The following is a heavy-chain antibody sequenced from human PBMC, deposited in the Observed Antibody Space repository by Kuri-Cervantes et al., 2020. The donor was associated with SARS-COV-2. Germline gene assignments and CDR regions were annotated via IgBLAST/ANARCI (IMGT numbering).Heavy chain of an antibody. CDR3: ARVYQASDGMDV. Sequence: GSLRLSCTVSGGSVSSGSYYWSWIRQPPGKGLEWIGYIYYSGSTNYNPSLKSRVTISVDTSKNQFSLKLSSVTAADTAVYYCARVYQASDGMDVWGQGTTVTVSS. CDR2: IYYSGST. CDR1: GGSVSSGSYY. J-gene: IGHJ6*02. V-gene: IGHV4-61*01.